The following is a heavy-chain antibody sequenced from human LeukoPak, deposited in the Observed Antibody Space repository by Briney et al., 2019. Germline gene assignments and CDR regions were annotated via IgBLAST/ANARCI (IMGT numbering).Heavy chain of an antibody. V-gene: IGHV4-34*01. CDR1: GGSFSGYY. Sequence: SETLSLTCAVYGGSFSGYYWSWIRQPPGKGLEWIGEIYHSGSTNYNPSLKSRVTISVDKSKNQFSLKLSSVTAADTAVYYCARRITMITFDYWGQGTLVTVSS. D-gene: IGHD3-22*01. CDR2: IYHSGST. CDR3: ARRITMITFDY. J-gene: IGHJ4*02.